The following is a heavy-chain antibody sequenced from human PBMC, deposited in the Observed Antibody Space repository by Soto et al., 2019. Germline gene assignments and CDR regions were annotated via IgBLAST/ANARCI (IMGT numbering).Heavy chain of an antibody. CDR3: ARARIVVVPAANWFDP. V-gene: IGHV3-23*01. D-gene: IGHD2-2*01. J-gene: IGHJ5*02. Sequence: GGSLRLSCAASGFTFSFYPMSWVRQAPGKGLEWVAGISSTAGTIYYADPVKGRFTISRDNSKNTLYLQMNSLRAEDTAVYYCARARIVVVPAANWFDPWGQGTLVTVSS. CDR2: ISSTAGTI. CDR1: GFTFSFYP.